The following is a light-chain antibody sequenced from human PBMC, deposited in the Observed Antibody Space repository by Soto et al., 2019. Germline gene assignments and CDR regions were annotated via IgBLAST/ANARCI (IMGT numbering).Light chain of an antibody. Sequence: DIQMTQSPSTLSSSVGDRVTITCRASQSISRWLAWYQEKPGKAPKLLIYDASSLESVVPSWFGGSGSGREGTLTISSLQLAGFATYDCQQYNGYYRTFGQGIKLEIK. V-gene: IGKV1-5*01. CDR2: DAS. CDR3: QQYNGYYRT. J-gene: IGKJ2*01. CDR1: QSISRW.